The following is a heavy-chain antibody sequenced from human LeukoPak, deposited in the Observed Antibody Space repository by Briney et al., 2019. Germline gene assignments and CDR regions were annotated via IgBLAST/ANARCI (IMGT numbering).Heavy chain of an antibody. CDR1: GFTFSGYS. CDR3: ARVGSSSWYIDY. D-gene: IGHD6-13*01. J-gene: IGHJ4*02. V-gene: IGHV3-21*01. Sequence: GGSLRLSCAASGFTFSGYSMNWVRQAPGKGLEGVSSISSSSTYIYYADSVKGRFTISRDNAKNSLYLQMNSLRAEDTAVYYCARVGSSSWYIDYWGQGTLVTVSS. CDR2: ISSSSTYI.